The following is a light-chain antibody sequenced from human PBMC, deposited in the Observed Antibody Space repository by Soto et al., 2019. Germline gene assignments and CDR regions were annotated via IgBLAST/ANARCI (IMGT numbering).Light chain of an antibody. J-gene: IGKJ1*01. CDR3: QRSYGSPPWT. V-gene: IGKV1-39*01. Sequence: DIQMTQSPSSLSASVGDRVTITCRASQTISIFLNWYQQKPGKAPKLLIYGASTLQGGVPSRFSGSGSGTDFTLTISRLQPEDFATYYCQRSYGSPPWTVGQGTKVDIK. CDR1: QTISIF. CDR2: GAS.